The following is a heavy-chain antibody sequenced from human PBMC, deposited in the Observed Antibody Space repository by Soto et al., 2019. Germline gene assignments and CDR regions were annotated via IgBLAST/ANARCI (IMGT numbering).Heavy chain of an antibody. CDR3: ARGWFGEFVHYFDY. V-gene: IGHV1-18*01. D-gene: IGHD3-10*01. CDR2: ITAYNGNT. J-gene: IGHJ4*02. CDR1: GYTFSSYG. Sequence: ASVKGSCKGYGYTFSSYGVVWVRQAPGQGLEWMGWITAYNGNTNYAPKLQGRVTMTTDTSTSTAYMGLRSLRSDDTAVYYCARGWFGEFVHYFDYWGQGTLVTVSS.